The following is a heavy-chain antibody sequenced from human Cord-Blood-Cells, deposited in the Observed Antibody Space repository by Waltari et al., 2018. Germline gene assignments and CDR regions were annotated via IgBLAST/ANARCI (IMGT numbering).Heavy chain of an antibody. CDR2: IYTGGGT. CDR1: GGSISSGSYY. D-gene: IGHD3-3*01. Sequence: QVQLQESGPGLVKPSQTLSLTCTVSGGSISSGSYYWSWIRQPAGKGLEWIGYIYTGGGTNYNPSLKSRVTISVDTSKNQFSLKLSSVTAADTAVYYCARKHDFWSGYYDYWGQGTLVTVSS. J-gene: IGHJ4*02. V-gene: IGHV4-61*09. CDR3: ARKHDFWSGYYDY.